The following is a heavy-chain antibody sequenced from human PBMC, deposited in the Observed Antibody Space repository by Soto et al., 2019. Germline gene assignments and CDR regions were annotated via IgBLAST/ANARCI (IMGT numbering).Heavy chain of an antibody. CDR2: VNYSGST. V-gene: IGHV4-39*01. Sequence: QLQLQESGPGLVKPSETLSLTCTVSGGSISSSSYYWGWIRQPPGKGLEWLGSVNYSGSTYYNPSLKSRVTISVDTSKNQFSLKLSSVTAADTAGYYCARLNYDILTGRKNLDYWGQGTLVTVSS. D-gene: IGHD3-9*01. CDR1: GGSISSSSYY. CDR3: ARLNYDILTGRKNLDY. J-gene: IGHJ4*02.